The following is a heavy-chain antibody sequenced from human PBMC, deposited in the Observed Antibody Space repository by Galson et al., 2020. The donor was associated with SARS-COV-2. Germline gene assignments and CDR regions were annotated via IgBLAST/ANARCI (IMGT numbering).Heavy chain of an antibody. CDR3: ARDPPPYYDFWSGYYSDYYYYYMDV. V-gene: IGHV1-18*01. CDR2: ISAYNGNT. Sequence: ASVKVSCKASGYTFTSYGISWVRQAPGQGLEWMGWISAYNGNTNYAQKLQGRVTMTTDTSTSTAYMELRSLRSDDTAVYYCARDPPPYYDFWSGYYSDYYYYYMDVWGKGTTVTVSS. CDR1: GYTFTSYG. J-gene: IGHJ6*03. D-gene: IGHD3-3*01.